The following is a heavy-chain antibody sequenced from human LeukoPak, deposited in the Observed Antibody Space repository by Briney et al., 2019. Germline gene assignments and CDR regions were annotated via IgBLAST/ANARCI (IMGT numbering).Heavy chain of an antibody. CDR2: ISYSGSA. D-gene: IGHD1-26*01. CDR1: GGSNSLYY. V-gene: IGHV4-59*01. J-gene: IGHJ5*02. CDR3: ARDSGSYPHWFAP. Sequence: PSETLSLTCTVSGGSNSLYYWSWIRQPPGKGLEWIGYISYSGSANYNPSLKSRVTMSVDTSKNQFSLNLRSVTAADTAVYYCARDSGSYPHWFAPWGQGTLVTVSS.